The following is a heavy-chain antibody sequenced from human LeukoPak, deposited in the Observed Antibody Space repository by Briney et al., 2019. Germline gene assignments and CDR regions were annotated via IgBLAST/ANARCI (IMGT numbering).Heavy chain of an antibody. CDR3: AKDPERILTGDPSPGY. J-gene: IGHJ4*02. D-gene: IGHD3-9*01. V-gene: IGHV1-2*02. CDR2: INPNSGGT. Sequence: ASVTVSCKASGYTFTGYYMHWVRQAPGQGLEWMGWINPNSGGTNYAQKFQGRVTMTRDTSVSTAYMELSSLRSDDTAVYYCAKDPERILTGDPSPGYWGQGTLVTVSS. CDR1: GYTFTGYY.